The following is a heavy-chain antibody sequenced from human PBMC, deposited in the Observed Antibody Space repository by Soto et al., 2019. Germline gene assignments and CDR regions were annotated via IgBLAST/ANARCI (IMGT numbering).Heavy chain of an antibody. D-gene: IGHD2-15*01. CDR2: IWDEGSYD. CDR1: GFSFSGLG. CDR3: ARAPGFCSGDDCYYYGMDV. J-gene: IGHJ6*02. V-gene: IGHV3-33*01. Sequence: QVQLVQSGGGVVQPGRSLRLSCVASGFSFSGLGLYWVRQAPGKGLECVSLIWDEGSYDFYADSVKGRFTISRDNSKNTLYLQMNSLRDEDTAVYYCARAPGFCSGDDCYYYGMDVWGRGTTVTVSS.